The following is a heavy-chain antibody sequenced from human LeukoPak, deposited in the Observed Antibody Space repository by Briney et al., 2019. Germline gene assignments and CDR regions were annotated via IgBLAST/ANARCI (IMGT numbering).Heavy chain of an antibody. CDR3: ARDSGSLYFDY. D-gene: IGHD1-26*01. CDR1: GGSISSSSSY. Sequence: SETLSLTCSVSGGSISSSSSYWGWIRQPPGKGLEWIGSIYYSGSSFDNPALKSRVTISVDTSKNQFSLKLSSVTAADTAVYYCARDSGSLYFDYWGQGTLVTVSS. J-gene: IGHJ4*02. CDR2: IYYSGSS. V-gene: IGHV4-39*02.